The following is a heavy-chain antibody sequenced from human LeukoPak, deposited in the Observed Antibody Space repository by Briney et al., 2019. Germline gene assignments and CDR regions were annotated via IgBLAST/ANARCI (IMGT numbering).Heavy chain of an antibody. CDR3: VKDLVAASENVRGWYPMDY. CDR1: GFTFDEYT. CDR2: ISWNGARV. Sequence: PGGSLRLSCAASGFTFDEYTMHWVRQAPGKGLEWVSLISWNGARVHYGDSVKGRFTISRDNSKNSLYPQMNSLRTEDTALYYCVKDLVAASENVRGWYPMDYWGQGTLVTVSS. D-gene: IGHD6-19*01. V-gene: IGHV3-43*01. J-gene: IGHJ4*02.